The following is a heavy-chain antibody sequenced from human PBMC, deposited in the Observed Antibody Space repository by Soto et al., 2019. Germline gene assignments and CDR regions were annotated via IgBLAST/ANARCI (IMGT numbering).Heavy chain of an antibody. CDR1: GGSISSYY. V-gene: IGHV4-59*01. Sequence: SSETLSLTCTVSGGSISSYYWSWIRQPPGKGLEWIGYIYYSGSTNYNPSLKSRVTISVDTSKNQFSLKLSSVTAADTAVYYCARGGYCSSTSCYRNFDYWGQGTLVTVSS. CDR3: ARGGYCSSTSCYRNFDY. CDR2: IYYSGST. D-gene: IGHD2-2*01. J-gene: IGHJ4*02.